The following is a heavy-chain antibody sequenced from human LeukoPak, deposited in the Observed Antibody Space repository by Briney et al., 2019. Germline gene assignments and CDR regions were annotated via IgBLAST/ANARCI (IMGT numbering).Heavy chain of an antibody. CDR3: APIYGDYSDFDS. D-gene: IGHD4-17*01. V-gene: IGHV4-34*01. CDR1: GGSLSNYY. J-gene: IGHJ4*02. CDR2: ITHHGRT. Sequence: PSETLSLTCAVYGGSLSNYYWSWVRQPPGKGVEWIGEITHHGRTNYTPSLKSRVNIIRDTPKNQYSLKMNSVSAADTALYYCAPIYGDYSDFDSWGQGTLVTVSS.